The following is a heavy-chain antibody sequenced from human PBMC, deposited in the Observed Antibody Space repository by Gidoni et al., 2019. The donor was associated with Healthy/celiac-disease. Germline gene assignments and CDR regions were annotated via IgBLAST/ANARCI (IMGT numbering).Heavy chain of an antibody. Sequence: VQLVASGRGVVQTGRSLRLSCDASGFTCSSHAMHWVRQAPGKGLEWVAVISYDGSNKYYADSVKGRFTISRDNSKNTRYLQMNSLRAEDTAVYDCARADKYGSGIGDAFDIWGQGTMVTVSS. CDR3: ARADKYGSGIGDAFDI. J-gene: IGHJ3*02. CDR1: GFTCSSHA. V-gene: IGHV3-30-3*01. CDR2: ISYDGSNK. D-gene: IGHD3-10*01.